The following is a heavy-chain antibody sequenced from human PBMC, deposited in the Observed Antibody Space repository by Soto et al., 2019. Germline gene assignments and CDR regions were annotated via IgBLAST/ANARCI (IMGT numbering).Heavy chain of an antibody. CDR2: ISSSSSTI. D-gene: IGHD6-19*01. J-gene: IGHJ4*02. CDR3: APHIAVAGTY. CDR1: GFTFSSYS. V-gene: IGHV3-48*02. Sequence: EVQLVESGGGLVQPGGSLRLSCAASGFTFSSYSMNWVRQAPGKGLEWVSYISSSSSTIYYADSVKGRFTISRDNAKNSLYLQMNRLRDEDTAVYYCAPHIAVAGTYWGQGTLVTVSS.